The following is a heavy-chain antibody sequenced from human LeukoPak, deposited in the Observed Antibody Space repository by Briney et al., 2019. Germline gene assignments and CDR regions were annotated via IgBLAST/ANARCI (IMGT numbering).Heavy chain of an antibody. D-gene: IGHD2-15*01. Sequence: SETLSLTCTVSGFSIRSGFYWGWIRQSPGKGLEWIGNIHHSGSTYYNPSLKSRVTISVDTSKNQFSLKLNSATATDTAVYYCASVAPGLLGYWGQGTLVTVSS. CDR3: ASVAPGLLGY. J-gene: IGHJ4*02. CDR1: GFSIRSGFY. V-gene: IGHV4-38-2*02. CDR2: IHHSGST.